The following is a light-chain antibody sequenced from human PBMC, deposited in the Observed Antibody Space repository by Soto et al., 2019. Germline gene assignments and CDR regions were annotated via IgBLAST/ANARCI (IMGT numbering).Light chain of an antibody. Sequence: DIAMTQSPDSLAVSLGERATINCKSSQSVLYSSNNKNYLAWYQQKPGQPPKLLIYWASTRESGVPDRFSGSGSGTDFTLTISSLQAEDVAVYYCQQYYSTLMYTFGQGTKLEIK. CDR1: QSVLYSSNNKNY. CDR3: QQYYSTLMYT. V-gene: IGKV4-1*01. CDR2: WAS. J-gene: IGKJ2*01.